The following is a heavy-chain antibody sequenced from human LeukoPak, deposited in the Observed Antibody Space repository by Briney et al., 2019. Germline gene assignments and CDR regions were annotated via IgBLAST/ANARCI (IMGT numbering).Heavy chain of an antibody. D-gene: IGHD2-15*01. CDR3: ARGPPTRPRIGGGWTRYTKAHAFDI. CDR2: INHSGST. CDR1: GGSFSGYY. Sequence: SETLSLTCDVYGGSFSGYYWSWIRQPPGKGLEWIGEINHSGSTNYNPSLKSRVTISVDTSKNQFSLKLSSVTAADTAVYYCARGPPTRPRIGGGWTRYTKAHAFDIWGQGTMVTVSS. J-gene: IGHJ3*02. V-gene: IGHV4-34*01.